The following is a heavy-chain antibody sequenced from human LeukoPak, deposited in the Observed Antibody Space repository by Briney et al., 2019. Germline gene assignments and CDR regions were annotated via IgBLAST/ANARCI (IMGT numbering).Heavy chain of an antibody. CDR3: ARRGIVGAGIDY. CDR1: GGSISSSSYY. J-gene: IGHJ4*02. Sequence: SETLSLTCTVSGGSISSSSYYWGWIRQPPGKGLEWIGSIYYSGSTYYNPSLKSRVTISVDTSKNQFSLKLSSVTAADTAVYYCARRGIVGAGIDYWGQGTLVTVSS. D-gene: IGHD1-26*01. CDR2: IYYSGST. V-gene: IGHV4-39*01.